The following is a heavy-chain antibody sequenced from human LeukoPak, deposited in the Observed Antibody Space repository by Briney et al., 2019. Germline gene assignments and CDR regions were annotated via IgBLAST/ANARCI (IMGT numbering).Heavy chain of an antibody. J-gene: IGHJ4*02. CDR2: IHYSGST. CDR3: AREVNYYDSSGFDY. Sequence: SETLSLTCRVSGGSISSYYWSCFRQPPGKGLEWIGYIHYSGSTNHLPSIKSRVTISVDTSKNQFYLKLSSVTAADTAVYYCAREVNYYDSSGFDYWGQRTLVPVSS. V-gene: IGHV4-59*01. CDR1: GGSISSYY. D-gene: IGHD3-22*01.